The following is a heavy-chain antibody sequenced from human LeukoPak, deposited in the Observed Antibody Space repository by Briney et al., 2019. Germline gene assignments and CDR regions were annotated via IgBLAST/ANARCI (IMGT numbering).Heavy chain of an antibody. D-gene: IGHD1/OR15-1a*01. CDR1: GGSFSGYY. CDR2: INHSGST. V-gene: IGHV4-34*01. CDR3: ARPLNKLLDY. J-gene: IGHJ4*02. Sequence: SETLSLTCAVYGGSFSGYYWSWIRQPPGKGLEWIGEINHSGSTNYNPSLKSRVTISVDTSKNQFSLKLSSVTAADTAVYYCARPLNKLLDYWGQGTLVTVSS.